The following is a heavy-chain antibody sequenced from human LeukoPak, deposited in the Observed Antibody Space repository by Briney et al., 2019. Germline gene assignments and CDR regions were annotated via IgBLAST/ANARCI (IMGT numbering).Heavy chain of an antibody. V-gene: IGHV4-34*01. CDR2: INHSGST. J-gene: IGHJ3*02. Sequence: SETLSLTCAVYGGSLSGYYWSWIRQPPGKGLEWIGEINHSGSTNYNPSLKSRVTISVDTSKNQFSLKLSSVTAADTAVYYCARGRGTVTRSAFDIWGQGTMVTVSS. D-gene: IGHD4-17*01. CDR1: GGSLSGYY. CDR3: ARGRGTVTRSAFDI.